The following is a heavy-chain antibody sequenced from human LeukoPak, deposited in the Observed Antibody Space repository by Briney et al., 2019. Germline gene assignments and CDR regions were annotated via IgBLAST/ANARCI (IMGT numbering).Heavy chain of an antibody. D-gene: IGHD1-26*01. CDR3: ARIVGSTEPDY. CDR1: GDSVSSNSAA. J-gene: IGHJ4*02. CDR2: TYYRSKWYN. Sequence: SQTLSLTCAISGDSVSSNSAAWNWIRQSQSRGLEWLGRTYYRSKWYNDYAVSMKGRITIDPDTSENQFSLQLNSVTPEDTAVYYCARIVGSTEPDYWGQGTLVTVSS. V-gene: IGHV6-1*01.